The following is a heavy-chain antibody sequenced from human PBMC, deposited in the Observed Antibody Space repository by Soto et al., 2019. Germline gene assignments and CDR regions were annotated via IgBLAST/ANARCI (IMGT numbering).Heavy chain of an antibody. V-gene: IGHV1-69*13. CDR1: GGTFSSYA. D-gene: IGHD2-15*01. J-gene: IGHJ3*02. CDR2: IIPIFGTA. CDR3: ATPSGPYCSGGSCYIFDI. Sequence: SVKVSCKASGGTFSSYAISWVRQAPGQGLEWMGGIIPIFGTANYAQKFQGRVTITAGESTSTAYMELSSLRSEDTAVYYCATPSGPYCSGGSCYIFDIWGQGTMVTVSS.